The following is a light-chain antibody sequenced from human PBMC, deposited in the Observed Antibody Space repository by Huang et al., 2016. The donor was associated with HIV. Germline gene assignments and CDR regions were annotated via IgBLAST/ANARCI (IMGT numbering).Light chain of an antibody. V-gene: IGKV1-16*02. CDR2: SAS. J-gene: IGKJ2*01. CDR1: QDIANH. CDR3: LQYDTFPVT. Sequence: DIQMTQFPSSVSASVGDRVTITCRASQDIANHLVWFQQSLGQPPKLLIYSASTLQSGVPSNFSGSGSGTDFTLTISHLQPGDFATYYCLQYDTFPVTFGQGTRLEIK.